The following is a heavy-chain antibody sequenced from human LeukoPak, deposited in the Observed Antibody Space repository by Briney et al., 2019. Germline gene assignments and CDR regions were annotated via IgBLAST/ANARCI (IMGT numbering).Heavy chain of an antibody. D-gene: IGHD3-22*01. Sequence: ASVKVSCKASEYTFTSYFLHWVRQAPGQGLEWMGIINPTGGSTSYAQKFQGRLTMTRDTSTSTVYMELSSLRSEDTAVYYCARSSGTSKGAFDIWGQGTMVTVSS. CDR3: ARSSGTSKGAFDI. V-gene: IGHV1-46*03. CDR2: INPTGGST. CDR1: EYTFTSYF. J-gene: IGHJ3*02.